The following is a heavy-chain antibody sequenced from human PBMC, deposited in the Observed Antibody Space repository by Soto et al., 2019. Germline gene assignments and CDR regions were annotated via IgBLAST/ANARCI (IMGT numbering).Heavy chain of an antibody. V-gene: IGHV1-8*01. J-gene: IGHJ6*02. CDR2: INPGSDNT. Sequence: ASMKVSCETSGYTFKNYNINWVRQTAGQGLQEIQRINPGSDNTGYAQKLQGRVTMTRDTYISTAYMELNSLRSEDTAVYYCARGRRYCTTTSCYPPALFPYGMDVWGQGTAVTVSS. D-gene: IGHD2-2*01. CDR3: ARGRRYCTTTSCYPPALFPYGMDV. CDR1: GYTFKNYN.